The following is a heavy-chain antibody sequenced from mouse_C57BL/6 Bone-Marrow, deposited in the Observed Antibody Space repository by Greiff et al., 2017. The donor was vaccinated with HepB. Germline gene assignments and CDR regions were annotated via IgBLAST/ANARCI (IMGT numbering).Heavy chain of an antibody. J-gene: IGHJ4*01. CDR1: GFTFSSYA. CDR2: ISDGGSYT. CDR3: ARVVATRYYAMDY. Sequence: EVKVVESGGGLVKPGGSLKLSCAASGFTFSSYAMSWVRQTPEKRLEWVATISDGGSYTYYPDNVKGRFTISRDNAKNNLYLQMSQLKSEDTAMYYGARVVATRYYAMDYWGQGTSGTVSS. V-gene: IGHV5-4*03. D-gene: IGHD1-1*01.